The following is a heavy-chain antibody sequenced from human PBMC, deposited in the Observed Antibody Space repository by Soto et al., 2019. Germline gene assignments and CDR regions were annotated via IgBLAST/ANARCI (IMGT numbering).Heavy chain of an antibody. Sequence: QVQLVQSGAEVLKPGSSVKVSCQASGGTFSRYAISWVRQAPGQGLEWMRGIIPIFGTANYAQKFLGRVTLPADESTSTAFREMSSMRSEETVVYDCARQGASLREYYYGMDVWGKGSTVTVSS. V-gene: IGHV1-69*12. CDR3: ARQGASLREYYYGMDV. CDR1: GGTFSRYA. J-gene: IGHJ6*04. D-gene: IGHD3-9*01. CDR2: IIPIFGTA.